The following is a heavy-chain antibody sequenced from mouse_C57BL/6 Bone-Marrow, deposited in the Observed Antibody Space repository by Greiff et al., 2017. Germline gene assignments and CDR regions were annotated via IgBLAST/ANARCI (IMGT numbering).Heavy chain of an antibody. V-gene: IGHV1-50*01. CDR2: IDPSDSYT. D-gene: IGHD1-1*01. Sequence: QVQLQQPGAELVKPGASVKLSFKASGYTFTSYWMQWVKQRPGQGLEWIGEIDPSDSYTNYNQKFKGKATLTVDTSSSTAYMQLSSLTSEASAVYDCARCPPHYYGSSYCDYWGQGTTLTVSS. CDR1: GYTFTSYW. CDR3: ARCPPHYYGSSYCDY. J-gene: IGHJ2*01.